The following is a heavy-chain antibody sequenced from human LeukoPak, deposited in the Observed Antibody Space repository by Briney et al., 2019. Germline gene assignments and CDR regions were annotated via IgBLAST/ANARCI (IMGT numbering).Heavy chain of an antibody. V-gene: IGHV1-18*01. CDR3: ARVNDYSNYRKYYFDY. J-gene: IGHJ4*02. CDR1: GYTFSGYY. Sequence: EASVKVSCKASGYTFSGYYIHWVRQAPGQGLEWMGWISAYNGNTNYAQKLQGRVTMTTDTSTSTAYMELRSLRSDDTAVYYRARVNDYSNYRKYYFDYWGQGTLVTVSS. CDR2: ISAYNGNT. D-gene: IGHD4-11*01.